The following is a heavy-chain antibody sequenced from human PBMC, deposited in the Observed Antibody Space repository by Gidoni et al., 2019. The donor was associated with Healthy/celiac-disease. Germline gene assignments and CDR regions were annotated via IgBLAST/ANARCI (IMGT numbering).Heavy chain of an antibody. CDR2: ISSSSSYI. CDR1: GFTFSSYS. V-gene: IGHV3-21*01. CDR3: ARDCHRGGYNNYYYYGMDV. Sequence: EVQLVESGGGLVKPGGSLRLSCAASGFTFSSYSMNWVRQAPGKGLEWVSSISSSSSYIYYADSVKGRFTISRDNAKNSLYLQMNSLRAEDTAVYYCARDCHRGGYNNYYYYGMDVWGQGTTVTVSS. J-gene: IGHJ6*02. D-gene: IGHD5-12*01.